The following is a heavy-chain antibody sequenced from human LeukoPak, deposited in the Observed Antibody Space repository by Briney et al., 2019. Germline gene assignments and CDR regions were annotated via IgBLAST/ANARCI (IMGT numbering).Heavy chain of an antibody. D-gene: IGHD6-19*01. Sequence: PSETLSLTCTVSGYSISSGYYWGWIRQPPGKGLEWIGSIYYSGSTYYNPSLKSRVTISVDTSKNQFSLKLSSVTAADTAVYYCAKVPLRSGWKVFDYWGQGTLVTVSS. CDR1: GYSISSGYY. CDR2: IYYSGST. J-gene: IGHJ4*02. CDR3: AKVPLRSGWKVFDY. V-gene: IGHV4-38-2*02.